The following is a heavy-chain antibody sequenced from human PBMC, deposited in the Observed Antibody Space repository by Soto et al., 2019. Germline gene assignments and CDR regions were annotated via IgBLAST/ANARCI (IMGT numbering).Heavy chain of an antibody. CDR1: GDAFTSCE. CDR2: MNPNSGNT. J-gene: IGHJ6*03. Sequence: ASVEVCWTACGDAFTSCESNWVRQAHGQGLEWMGWMNPNSGNTGYAQKFQGRVTMTRNTSISTAYMELSSLRSEDTAVYYCATMFWSGYPTGSMDVWGKGTTVT. CDR3: ATMFWSGYPTGSMDV. D-gene: IGHD3-3*01. V-gene: IGHV1-8*01.